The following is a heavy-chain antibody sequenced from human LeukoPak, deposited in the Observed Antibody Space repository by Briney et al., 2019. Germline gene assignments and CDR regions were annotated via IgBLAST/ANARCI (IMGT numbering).Heavy chain of an antibody. CDR3: ASAENSYYDSSGYYYLVY. J-gene: IGHJ4*02. CDR1: GGSITSSSHY. V-gene: IGHV4-39*07. D-gene: IGHD3-22*01. Sequence: SETLSLTCTVSGGSITSSSHYWGWIRQPPGKGLEWIGSIYYSGDTYYNPSLKSRVTISVDTSKSQFSLRLSSVTAADTAVYYCASAENSYYDSSGYYYLVYWGQGTLVTVSS. CDR2: IYYSGDT.